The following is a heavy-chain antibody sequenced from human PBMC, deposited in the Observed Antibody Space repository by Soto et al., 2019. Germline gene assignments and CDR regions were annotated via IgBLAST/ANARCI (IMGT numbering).Heavy chain of an antibody. V-gene: IGHV4-39*01. J-gene: IGHJ4*02. D-gene: IGHD6-6*01. CDR2: IYYSGST. CDR1: GGSISSSSYY. Sequence: QLQLQESGPGLVKPSETLSLTCTVSGGSISSSSYYWGWIRQPPGKGLEWIGSIYYSGSTYYNPSLKSRVTISVDTSKNQFSLKLSSVTAADTAVYYCARLRKYSPGDYWGQGTLVTVSS. CDR3: ARLRKYSPGDY.